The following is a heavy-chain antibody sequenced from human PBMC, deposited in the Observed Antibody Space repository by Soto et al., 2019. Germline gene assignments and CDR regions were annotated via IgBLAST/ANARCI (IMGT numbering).Heavy chain of an antibody. Sequence: QAQLVESGGGVVQPGRSLRLSCAASGFMFSGFGMHWVRQAPGKGLQWVAGISKDGSKKYYADSVKGRFTISRDNSKKTLYLQMNSLRAEDTAVYYCANPSGYYFGLGSHDEASDMWGQETGVTVFS. D-gene: IGHD3-10*01. V-gene: IGHV3-30*18. CDR3: ANPSGYYFGLGSHDEASDM. J-gene: IGHJ3*02. CDR1: GFMFSGFG. CDR2: ISKDGSKK.